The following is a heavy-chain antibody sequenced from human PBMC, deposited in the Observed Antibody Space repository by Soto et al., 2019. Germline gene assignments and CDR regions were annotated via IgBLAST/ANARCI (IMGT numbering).Heavy chain of an antibody. D-gene: IGHD1-26*01. CDR1: GYTFTGYY. J-gene: IGHJ3*02. CDR3: ARVPTPGIVGAPRAFDI. CDR2: INPNSGGT. Sequence: EASVKVSCKASGYTFTGYYMHWVRQAPGQGLEWMGWINPNSGGTNYAQKFQGRVTMTRDTSISTAYMELSRLRSDDTAVYYCARVPTPGIVGAPRAFDIWGQGTMVTVSS. V-gene: IGHV1-2*02.